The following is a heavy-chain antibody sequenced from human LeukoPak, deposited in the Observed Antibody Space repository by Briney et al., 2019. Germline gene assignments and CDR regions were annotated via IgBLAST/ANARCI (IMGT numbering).Heavy chain of an antibody. V-gene: IGHV4-59*01. D-gene: IGHD3-10*01. CDR1: GGSIDTYY. Sequence: SETLSLTCTVSGGSIDTYYWNWIRQPPGKGLEWIGYVFHTGSTNYNPSLKSRVTISVDTSKNQFSLKLSSVTAADTAVYYCARDYMVRGTRGYYYYMDVWGKGTTVTISS. CDR3: ARDYMVRGTRGYYYYMDV. CDR2: VFHTGST. J-gene: IGHJ6*03.